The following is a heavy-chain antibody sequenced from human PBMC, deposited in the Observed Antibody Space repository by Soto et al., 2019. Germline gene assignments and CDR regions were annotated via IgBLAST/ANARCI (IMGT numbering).Heavy chain of an antibody. J-gene: IGHJ6*02. CDR1: GGSISSGGYS. Sequence: TLSLTCADSGGSISSGGYSWSWIRQPPGKGLEWIGYIYQSGSTYYNPSLKSRVTISVDRSKNQFSLKLSSVTAADTAVYYCAREVTGRYCSRTSCYGMDVWGQGTTVTVSS. CDR2: IYQSGST. D-gene: IGHD2-2*01. V-gene: IGHV4-30-2*01. CDR3: AREVTGRYCSRTSCYGMDV.